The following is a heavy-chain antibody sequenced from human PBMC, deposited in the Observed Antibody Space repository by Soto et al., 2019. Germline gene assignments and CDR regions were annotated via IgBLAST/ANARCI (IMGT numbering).Heavy chain of an antibody. CDR1: GDSISSSHW. D-gene: IGHD1-1*01. CDR3: ARQLERGDLPEGFEY. CDR2: IFHSGAT. V-gene: IGHV4-4*02. J-gene: IGHJ4*02. Sequence: QVQLQESGPGLVEPSGTLSLTCAVSGDSISSSHWWSWVRQPPGKGLEWIGEIFHSGATKYNPSLESRVTMSVDKSNNQLSLKLRSVTAADTAVYHCARQLERGDLPEGFEYWGQGTLATVSS.